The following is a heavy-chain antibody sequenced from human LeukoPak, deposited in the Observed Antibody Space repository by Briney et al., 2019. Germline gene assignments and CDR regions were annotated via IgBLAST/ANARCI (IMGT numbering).Heavy chain of an antibody. CDR2: INPKSGGT. CDR3: ARVEYSSSSDGGGIDY. V-gene: IGHV1-2*02. D-gene: IGHD6-6*01. J-gene: IGHJ4*02. Sequence: ASVKVSCKASGYSFTGYYMHWVRQAPGQGLEWMGWINPKSGGTNYAQKFQGRVTMTRDTSISTAYMELSRLRSDDTAVYYCARVEYSSSSDGGGIDYWGQGTLVTVSS. CDR1: GYSFTGYY.